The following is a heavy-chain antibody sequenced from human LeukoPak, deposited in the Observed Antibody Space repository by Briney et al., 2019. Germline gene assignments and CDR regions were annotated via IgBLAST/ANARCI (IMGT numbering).Heavy chain of an antibody. Sequence: PGGSLRLSCAASGFTVSSNYMSWVRQAPGKGLEWVSAISGSGGSTYYADSVKGRFTISRDNSKNTLYLQMNSLRAEDTAVYYCAKRSQYDFWSGYFDYYYYYGMDVWGQGTTVTVSS. V-gene: IGHV3-23*01. J-gene: IGHJ6*02. D-gene: IGHD3-3*01. CDR1: GFTVSSNY. CDR2: ISGSGGST. CDR3: AKRSQYDFWSGYFDYYYYYGMDV.